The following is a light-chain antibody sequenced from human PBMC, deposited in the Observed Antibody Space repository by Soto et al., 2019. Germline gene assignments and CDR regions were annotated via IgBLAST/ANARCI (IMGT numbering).Light chain of an antibody. CDR2: DAS. CDR1: QSISGW. Sequence: DIQMTQSPSTLSASVGDRVTITCRASQSISGWLAWYQQKPGKAPNLLIYDASSLQSGVPSRFSGSGSGTDFTLTISSLEPEDFAVYYCQQRSNWPRTFGQGTKVDIK. J-gene: IGKJ1*01. V-gene: IGKV1-5*01. CDR3: QQRSNWPRT.